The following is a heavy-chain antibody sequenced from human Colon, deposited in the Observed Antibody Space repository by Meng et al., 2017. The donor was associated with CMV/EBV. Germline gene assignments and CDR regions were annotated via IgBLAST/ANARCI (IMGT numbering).Heavy chain of an antibody. Sequence: EVQLLESGGGLVQPGESLRLSWVASGFTFTNYAMTWARQAPGKGLEWVSGILKSGDTTYYTDSVKGRFTISRDNSKNTLYLQMNSLRADDTAVYFCIQGHTILGFWGQGTLVTVSS. V-gene: IGHV3-23*01. CDR3: IQGHTILGF. J-gene: IGHJ4*02. CDR2: ILKSGDTT. CDR1: GFTFTNYA. D-gene: IGHD3-10*01.